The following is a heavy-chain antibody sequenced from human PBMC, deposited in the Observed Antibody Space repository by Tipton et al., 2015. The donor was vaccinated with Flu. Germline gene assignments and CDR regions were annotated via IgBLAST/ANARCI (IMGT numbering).Heavy chain of an antibody. J-gene: IGHJ4*02. CDR1: GFTLSSYW. V-gene: IGHV3-74*01. Sequence: QLVQSGGGVVQPGRSLRLSCAASGFTLSSYWMHWVRQAPGKGLVWVSRMNEDGSTTNHADSVRGRFTISRDDARNTLYLQMNSLRAEDTAVYYCARDLTGPFEHWGQGSLVTVSS. D-gene: IGHD7-27*01. CDR3: ARDLTGPFEH. CDR2: MNEDGSTT.